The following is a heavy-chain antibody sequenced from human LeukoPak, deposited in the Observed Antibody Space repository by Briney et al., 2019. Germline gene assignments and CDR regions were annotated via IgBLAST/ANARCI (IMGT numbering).Heavy chain of an antibody. J-gene: IGHJ6*03. V-gene: IGHV1-8*03. D-gene: IGHD3-3*01. CDR3: ARGFHDFWSGYAYYYYFMDV. CDR2: MNTKSGNK. Sequence: AAVKVSCKGSGYTFTSYDINSVRPATGRGVEWVGCMNTKSGNKGYPQKLQGRVTNTRNTYISTVYIELSSLRSEDTDVYYCARGFHDFWSGYAYYYYFMDVGGKGTTVTVSS. CDR1: GYTFTSYD.